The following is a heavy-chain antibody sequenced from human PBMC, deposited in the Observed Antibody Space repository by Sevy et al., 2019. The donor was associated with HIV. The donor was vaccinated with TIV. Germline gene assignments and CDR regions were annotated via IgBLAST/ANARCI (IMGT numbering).Heavy chain of an antibody. V-gene: IGHV1-69*05. CDR3: AIYKYDSSGYSPLYYYGLDV. Sequence: ASVKVSCKASGGTLTTYAISWVRQAPGQGLEWMGGIIPMFGTTIFAQKFQGRVTLTTDESTITAYMELRSLRAADTAVYYCAIYKYDSSGYSPLYYYGLDVWGQGTTVTVSS. D-gene: IGHD3-22*01. J-gene: IGHJ6*02. CDR2: IIPMFGTT. CDR1: GGTLTTYA.